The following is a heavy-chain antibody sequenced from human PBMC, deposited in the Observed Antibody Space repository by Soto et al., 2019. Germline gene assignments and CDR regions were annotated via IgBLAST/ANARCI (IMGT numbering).Heavy chain of an antibody. D-gene: IGHD3-3*01. CDR3: ARDQDFGVVPGFYYFFGMDV. CDR2: INPNSGGT. Sequence: ASVKVSCKASGYTFTGYYMHWVRQAPGQGLEWMGWINPNSGGTNYAQKFQGRVTMTRDTSISTAYMELSRLRSDDTAVYYCARDQDFGVVPGFYYFFGMDVWGQETTVTASS. J-gene: IGHJ6*02. CDR1: GYTFTGYY. V-gene: IGHV1-2*02.